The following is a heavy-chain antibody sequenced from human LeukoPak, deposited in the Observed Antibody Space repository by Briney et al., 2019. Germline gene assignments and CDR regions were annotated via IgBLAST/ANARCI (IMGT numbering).Heavy chain of an antibody. CDR3: ARDEHSTNYYDSSGYSAEYCQH. CDR1: GFAFSSYS. J-gene: IGHJ1*01. CDR2: ISSNSSYI. V-gene: IGHV3-21*01. D-gene: IGHD3-22*01. Sequence: GGSLRLSCAASGFAFSSYSMNWGRKGPGKGLERVSSISSNSSYIDYADPVKGRFTISRENAKNSLYLQMNSLRAEDTAVYYCARDEHSTNYYDSSGYSAEYCQHWGQGTLVTVSS.